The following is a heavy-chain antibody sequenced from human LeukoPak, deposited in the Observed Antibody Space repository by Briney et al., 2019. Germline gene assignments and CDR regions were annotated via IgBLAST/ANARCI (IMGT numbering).Heavy chain of an antibody. Sequence: GVLRLSCAASGFTFSSYGMSWVRQAPGKGLEWVGFIRSKTYGGTTEYAASVKGRFTVSRDDSKSIAYLQMNSLKTEDTAVYYCTRASSSTWSYYYYYMDVWGKGTTVTISS. CDR2: IRSKTYGGTT. V-gene: IGHV3-49*04. J-gene: IGHJ6*03. CDR3: TRASSSTWSYYYYYMDV. CDR1: GFTFSSYG. D-gene: IGHD6-13*01.